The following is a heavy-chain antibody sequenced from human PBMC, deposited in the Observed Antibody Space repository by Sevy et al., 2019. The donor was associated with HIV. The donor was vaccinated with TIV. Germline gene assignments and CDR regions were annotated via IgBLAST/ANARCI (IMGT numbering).Heavy chain of an antibody. J-gene: IGHJ4*02. Sequence: GGCLRLSCAASGFTFSSYAMSWVRQAPGKGLEWVSAISGSGGSTYYADSVKGRFTISRDNSKNTLYLQMNSLRAEDTAVYYCAKHPKRYSYGPGLYYFDYWGQGTLVTVSS. V-gene: IGHV3-23*01. D-gene: IGHD5-18*01. CDR3: AKHPKRYSYGPGLYYFDY. CDR1: GFTFSSYA. CDR2: ISGSGGST.